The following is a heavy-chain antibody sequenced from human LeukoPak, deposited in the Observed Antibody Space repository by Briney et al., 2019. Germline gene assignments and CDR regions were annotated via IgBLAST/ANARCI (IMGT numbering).Heavy chain of an antibody. D-gene: IGHD6-19*01. Sequence: GGSLRLSCAASGFTFSSYAMHWVRQAPGKGLDGVAVISYDGSNKYYADSVKGRLTISRDNSKNTLYLQMNSRRAEDTAVYYCARDRIAVAGALDYWGQGTLVTVSS. J-gene: IGHJ4*02. CDR1: GFTFSSYA. CDR2: ISYDGSNK. V-gene: IGHV3-30*01. CDR3: ARDRIAVAGALDY.